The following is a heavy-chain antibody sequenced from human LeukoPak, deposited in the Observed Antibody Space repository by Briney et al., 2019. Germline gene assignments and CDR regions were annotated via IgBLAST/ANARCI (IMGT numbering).Heavy chain of an antibody. CDR3: ASVQMHTIYNWFDP. CDR2: LSYTGST. V-gene: IGHV4-59*01. J-gene: IGHJ5*02. Sequence: SETLSLTCTVSGGSIRSNYWSWIRQPPGKGLEWITSLSYTGSTNDNPSLKSRITVTVDTSKNQFSLKVTSMTAADTAVYYCASVQMHTIYNWFDPWGQGTLVTVSS. D-gene: IGHD5-24*01. CDR1: GGSIRSNY.